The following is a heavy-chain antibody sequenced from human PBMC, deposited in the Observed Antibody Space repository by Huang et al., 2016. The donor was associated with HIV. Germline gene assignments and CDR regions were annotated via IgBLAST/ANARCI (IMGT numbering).Heavy chain of an antibody. D-gene: IGHD6-13*01. CDR3: ARGTGSSWYFGWFDP. Sequence: QVQLVQSGAEVKKPGASVKVSCKASGYTFTGYYMHWVRQAPGQGLEWMGWINPNSGGTNYAQKFKGRVTMTRDTSISTAYMELSRLRSDDTAVYYCARGTGSSWYFGWFDPWGQGTLVTVSS. CDR1: GYTFTGYY. J-gene: IGHJ5*02. CDR2: INPNSGGT. V-gene: IGHV1-2*02.